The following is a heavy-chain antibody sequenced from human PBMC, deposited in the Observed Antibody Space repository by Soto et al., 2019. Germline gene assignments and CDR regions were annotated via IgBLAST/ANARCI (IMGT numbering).Heavy chain of an antibody. J-gene: IGHJ1*01. CDR3: ASSPNYYDSSGYNFQH. V-gene: IGHV1-69*12. D-gene: IGHD3-22*01. Sequence: QVQLVQSGAEVKKPGSSVKVSCKASGGTFSSYAISWVRQAPGQGLEWMGGIIPIFGTANYAQKFQGRVTITADESTSTAYMELSSLRSEDTDVYYCASSPNYYDSSGYNFQHWGQGTLVTVSS. CDR1: GGTFSSYA. CDR2: IIPIFGTA.